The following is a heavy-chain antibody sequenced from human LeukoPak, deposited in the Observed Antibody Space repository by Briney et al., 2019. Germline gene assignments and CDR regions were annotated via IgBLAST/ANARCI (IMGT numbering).Heavy chain of an antibody. CDR1: GFTFSSYS. J-gene: IGHJ4*02. Sequence: GGSLRLSCAASGFTFSSYSMNWVRQAPGKGLEWVSYISSSSSTIYYADSVKGRFTISRDNAKNSLYLQMNSLRAEDTAVYYCARHALEYSSGWYELTYFDYWGQGTLVTVSS. V-gene: IGHV3-48*01. CDR3: ARHALEYSSGWYELTYFDY. D-gene: IGHD6-19*01. CDR2: ISSSSSTI.